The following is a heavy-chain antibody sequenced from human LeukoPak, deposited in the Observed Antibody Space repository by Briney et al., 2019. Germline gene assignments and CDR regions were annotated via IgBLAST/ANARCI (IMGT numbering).Heavy chain of an antibody. J-gene: IGHJ5*02. D-gene: IGHD4-17*01. CDR1: GGSISSSSYY. Sequence: SETLSLTCTVSGGSISSSSYYWGWIRQPPGKGLEWIGSIYDSGSTYYNPSLKSRVTISVDTSKNQFSLKLSSVTAADTAVYYCASARGDYGDYSRWFDPWGQGTLVTVSS. CDR3: ASARGDYGDYSRWFDP. CDR2: IYDSGST. V-gene: IGHV4-39*01.